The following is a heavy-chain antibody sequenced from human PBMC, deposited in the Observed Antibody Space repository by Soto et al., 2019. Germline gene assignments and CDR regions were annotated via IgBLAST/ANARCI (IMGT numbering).Heavy chain of an antibody. CDR1: GFTFGDYA. J-gene: IGHJ4*02. V-gene: IGHV3-49*04. CDR2: IRSKAYGGTT. D-gene: IGHD1-26*01. CDR3: TRDAAGAGAAFDY. Sequence: GGSLRLSCTASGFTFGDYAMSWVRQAPGKGLEWVGFIRSKAYGGTTEYAASVKGRFTISRDDSKSIAYLQMNSLKTEDTAVYYCTRDAAGAGAAFDYWGQGTLVTVS.